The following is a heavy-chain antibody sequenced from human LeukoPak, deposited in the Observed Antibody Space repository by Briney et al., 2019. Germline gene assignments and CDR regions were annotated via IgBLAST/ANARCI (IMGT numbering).Heavy chain of an antibody. Sequence: ASVKVSCKASGYTFTNYDINWVRQAPGQGLEWMGWMNPNSGNTGYAQKFQGRVTMTRNTSIRTAYMELSSLRYEDTAVYYCATDYTDYSPDYWGQGTLVTASS. J-gene: IGHJ4*02. CDR3: ATDYTDYSPDY. CDR2: MNPNSGNT. D-gene: IGHD4-11*01. V-gene: IGHV1-8*01. CDR1: GYTFTNYD.